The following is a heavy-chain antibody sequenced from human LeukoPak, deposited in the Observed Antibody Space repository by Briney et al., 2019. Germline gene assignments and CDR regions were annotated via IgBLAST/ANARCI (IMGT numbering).Heavy chain of an antibody. J-gene: IGHJ4*02. CDR3: ARAYDYGVDFDY. CDR2: INPISGSP. D-gene: IGHD4-17*01. CDR1: GYTFTSYN. Sequence: ASVKVSCKASGYTFTSYNMHWVRQAPGQGLEWMGIINPISGSPTYAQKFQGRVTMTRDMPTSTVYMELSSLRSEDTAVYYCARAYDYGVDFDYWGQGTLVTVSS. V-gene: IGHV1-46*01.